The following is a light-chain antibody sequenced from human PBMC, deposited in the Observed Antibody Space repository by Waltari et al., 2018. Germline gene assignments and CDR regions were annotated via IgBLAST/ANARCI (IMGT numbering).Light chain of an antibody. V-gene: IGLV6-57*01. CDR3: QSYDSSKPWV. CDR1: SGSIASNY. Sequence: NFMLTQPHSVSESPGKTVTISCTRSSGSIASNYVQWYQQRPGSSPTPVIYEDNQRPSGVPDRFSGSIDSSSNSASLTISGLKTEDEADYYGQSYDSSKPWVFGGGTKLTVL. CDR2: EDN. J-gene: IGLJ3*02.